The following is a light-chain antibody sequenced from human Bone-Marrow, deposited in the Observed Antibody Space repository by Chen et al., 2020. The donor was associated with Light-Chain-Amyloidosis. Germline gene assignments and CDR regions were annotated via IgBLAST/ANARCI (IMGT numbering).Light chain of an antibody. CDR1: NIGSTS. J-gene: IGLJ3*02. Sequence: SYVRTQPSSVSVAPGQTATMACGGNNIGSTSVHWYQQTPGQASLLVVYDDSDRPSGIPERLSGSNSGNTATLTISRVEAGDEADYYCQVWDRSSDRPVFGGGTKLTVL. V-gene: IGLV3-21*02. CDR3: QVWDRSSDRPV. CDR2: DDS.